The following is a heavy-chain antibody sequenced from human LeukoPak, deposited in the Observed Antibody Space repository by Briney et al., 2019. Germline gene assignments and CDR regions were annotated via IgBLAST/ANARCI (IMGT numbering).Heavy chain of an antibody. J-gene: IGHJ3*02. V-gene: IGHV3-11*04. Sequence: AGGSLRLSCAASGFTFSNYYMSWIRQAPGKGLEWLSYISSSGSTIYYADSVKGRFTISRDNAKKSLYLQMNSLRAADTAVYYCARSYRRGAITMLRGVANRGAFDIWGQGTMVTVSS. D-gene: IGHD3-10*01. CDR1: GFTFSNYY. CDR3: ARSYRRGAITMLRGVANRGAFDI. CDR2: ISSSGSTI.